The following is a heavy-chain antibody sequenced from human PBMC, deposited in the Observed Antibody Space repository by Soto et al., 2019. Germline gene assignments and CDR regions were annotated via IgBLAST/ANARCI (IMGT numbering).Heavy chain of an antibody. CDR3: AREKQGDQRYFDH. CDR2: ISGTGRTI. V-gene: IGHV3-11*01. CDR1: GFTFYDYY. J-gene: IGHJ4*02. D-gene: IGHD2-21*02. Sequence: QVQLVESGGDLVKPGGSLRLSCVTSGFTFYDYYMNWFRQAPGKGLEWIAYISGTGRTIYYADSVKGRFTISRDHTKNSLYLQLNSLRSDDTAVYYCAREKQGDQRYFDHWGRGTLVTVS.